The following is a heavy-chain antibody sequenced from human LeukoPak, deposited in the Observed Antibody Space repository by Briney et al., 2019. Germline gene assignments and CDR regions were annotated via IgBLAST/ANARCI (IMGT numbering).Heavy chain of an antibody. D-gene: IGHD3-22*01. Sequence: ASEKVSCKVSGYTLTELSMHWVRQAPGKGLEWMGGFDPEDGETIYAQKFQGRVTMTEDTSTDTAYMELSSLRSEDTAVYYCATELPPRSGYYSYAFDIWGQGTMVTVSS. J-gene: IGHJ3*02. CDR2: FDPEDGET. CDR1: GYTLTELS. CDR3: ATELPPRSGYYSYAFDI. V-gene: IGHV1-24*01.